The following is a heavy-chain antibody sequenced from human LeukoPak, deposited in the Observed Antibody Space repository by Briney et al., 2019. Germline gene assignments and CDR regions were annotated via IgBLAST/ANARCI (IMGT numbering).Heavy chain of an antibody. J-gene: IGHJ4*02. CDR3: VRSQTTVTTSPGY. Sequence: APVKVSCKASGYTFTSYGISWVRQASGQGLEWMGWISAYNGNTNYAQKLQGRVTMTTDTSTSTAYMELRSLRSDDTAVYYCVRSQTTVTTSPGYWGQGTLVTVSS. V-gene: IGHV1-18*01. D-gene: IGHD4-17*01. CDR1: GYTFTSYG. CDR2: ISAYNGNT.